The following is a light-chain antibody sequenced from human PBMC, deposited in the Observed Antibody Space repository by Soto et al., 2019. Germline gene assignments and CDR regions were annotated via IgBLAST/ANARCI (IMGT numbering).Light chain of an antibody. Sequence: DIQMTQSPSTLSASIGDRVTITCRASQTISSWLAWYQQKPGKAPKLLIYTASNLESGVPSRFSGSGSGTEFTLTISSLQPDDFATYYCQQYNGYSTFGQGTKVEIK. CDR1: QTISSW. CDR3: QQYNGYST. V-gene: IGKV1-5*03. CDR2: TAS. J-gene: IGKJ1*01.